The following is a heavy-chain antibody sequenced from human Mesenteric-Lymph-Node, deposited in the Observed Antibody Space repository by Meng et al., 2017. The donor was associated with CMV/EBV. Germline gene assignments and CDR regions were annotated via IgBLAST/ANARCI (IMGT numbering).Heavy chain of an antibody. CDR2: IDIGGDT. CDR3: ARDLDLYGMNV. V-gene: IGHV3-66*01. J-gene: IGHJ6*02. CDR1: GFSVSDYY. Sequence: GGSLRLSCAGSGFSVSDYYISWVRQAPGKGLEWVSFIDIGGDTKYLESVRGRFTVSRDKSENTVYLQMDSLRAEDTAIYYCARDLDLYGMNVWGQGTPVTVSS.